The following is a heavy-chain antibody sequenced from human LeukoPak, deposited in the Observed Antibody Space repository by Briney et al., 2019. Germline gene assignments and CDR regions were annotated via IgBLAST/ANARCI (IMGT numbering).Heavy chain of an antibody. CDR1: GFTFSSYA. CDR2: IGSGGTDI. V-gene: IGHV3-21*01. CDR3: AKDSNWLVTYYYMDV. J-gene: IGHJ6*03. Sequence: GGSLRLSCAASGFTFSSYAMNWVRQAPGKGLEWVSGIGSGGTDIYYADSVKGRFTITRDNAKNSLYLQMNSLRAEDTAVYYCAKDSNWLVTYYYMDVWGKGTTVTVSS. D-gene: IGHD6-19*01.